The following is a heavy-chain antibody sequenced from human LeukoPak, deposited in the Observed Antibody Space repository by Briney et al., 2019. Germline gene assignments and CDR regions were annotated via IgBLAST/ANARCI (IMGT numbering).Heavy chain of an antibody. CDR3: AKVYGIAGIDY. V-gene: IGHV3-30*02. CDR2: IRYEGNNE. D-gene: IGHD2-15*01. Sequence: GGSLGLSCATSGFTFSSYGMYWVRQAPGKGLEWVAFIRYEGNNEYYAASVKGRFTISRDNSKNTVFLQMNSLRGEDTAVYYCAKVYGIAGIDYWGQGTLVTVSS. CDR1: GFTFSSYG. J-gene: IGHJ4*02.